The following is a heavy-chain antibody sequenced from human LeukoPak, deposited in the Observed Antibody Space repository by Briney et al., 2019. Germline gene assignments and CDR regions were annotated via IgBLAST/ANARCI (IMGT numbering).Heavy chain of an antibody. V-gene: IGHV1-2*02. CDR1: GYIFTGYY. D-gene: IGHD2-2*01. CDR2: INPNSGGT. Sequence: GASVKVSCKASGYIFTGYYMHWVRQAPGQGLEWMGWINPNSGGTNYAQKFQGRVTMTRDTSISTAYMELSRLRSDDTAVYYCAREDEYCTSTSCYAFDIWGQGTVVTVSS. J-gene: IGHJ3*02. CDR3: AREDEYCTSTSCYAFDI.